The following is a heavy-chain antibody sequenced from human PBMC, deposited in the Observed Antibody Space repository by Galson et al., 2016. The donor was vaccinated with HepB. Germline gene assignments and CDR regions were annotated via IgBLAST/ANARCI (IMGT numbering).Heavy chain of an antibody. CDR1: GGSLGANY. J-gene: IGHJ4*02. D-gene: IGHD1-14*01. CDR2: IRPNGAT. V-gene: IGHV4-34*01. Sequence: SETLSLTCGVLGGSLGANYWSWIRQAPGKGLEWIGEIRPNGATNYNPSLKGRITMSLDASKNEFTLNLASVTAADTAVYYCARGGTWLTYCDYWGQGTLVTVSS. CDR3: ARGGTWLTYCDY.